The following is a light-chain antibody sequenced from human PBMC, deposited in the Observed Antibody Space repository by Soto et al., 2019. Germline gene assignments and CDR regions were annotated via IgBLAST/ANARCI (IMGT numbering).Light chain of an antibody. J-gene: IGKJ4*01. V-gene: IGKV1-39*01. CDR3: QQNFSPFVT. CDR2: SAS. CDR1: ETITDF. Sequence: IQMTQSPPSLSASVGDRVTITCRASETITDFLNWYQLKPGKAPKLMIYSASNLKPGVPSRFSGSGYGTDYTLTLSGLQHEDSATYYCQQNFSPFVTFGAGTKVEV.